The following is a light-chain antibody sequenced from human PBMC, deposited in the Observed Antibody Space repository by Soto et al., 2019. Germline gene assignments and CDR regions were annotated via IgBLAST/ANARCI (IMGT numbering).Light chain of an antibody. V-gene: IGKV1-8*01. CDR1: QGISSS. J-gene: IGKJ1*01. Sequence: AIRMTQSPSSLSASTGDRVTITCRAMQGISSSLAWYQQNPGKAPKLLIYAASTLQSGVPSRFRGSGSGTDFTLTISCLQSEDFATYYCQQYYSYSWTFGQGTKVEIK. CDR2: AAS. CDR3: QQYYSYSWT.